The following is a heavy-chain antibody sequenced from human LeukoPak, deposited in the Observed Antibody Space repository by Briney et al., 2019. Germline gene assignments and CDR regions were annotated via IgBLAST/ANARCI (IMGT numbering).Heavy chain of an antibody. V-gene: IGHV3-33*06. CDR1: GFTFSSYR. CDR2: IWYDGSNK. J-gene: IGHJ4*02. CDR3: AKDPAMYYYGSGSQTYYFDY. D-gene: IGHD3-10*01. Sequence: SGGSLRLSCAASGFTFSSYRMHWVRQAPGKGLEWVAVIWYDGSNKYYADSVKGRFTISRDNSKNTLYLQMNSLRAEDMAVYYCAKDPAMYYYGSGSQTYYFDYWGQGTLVTVSS.